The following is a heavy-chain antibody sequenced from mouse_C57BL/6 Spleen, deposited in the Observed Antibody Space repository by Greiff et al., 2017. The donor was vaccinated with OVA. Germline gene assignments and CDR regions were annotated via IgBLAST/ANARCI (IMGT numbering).Heavy chain of an antibody. V-gene: IGHV1-26*01. CDR3: ARRGDWYFDV. CDR2: INPNNGGT. J-gene: IGHJ1*03. Sequence: VQLKQSGPELVKPGASVKISCKASGYTFTDYYMNWVKQSHGKSLEWIGDINPNNGGTSYNQKFKGKATLTVDKSSSTAYMELRSLTSEDSAVYYCARRGDWYFDVWGTGTTVTVSS. CDR1: GYTFTDYY.